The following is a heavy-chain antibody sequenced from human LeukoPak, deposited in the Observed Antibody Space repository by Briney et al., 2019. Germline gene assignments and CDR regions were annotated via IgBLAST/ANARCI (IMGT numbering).Heavy chain of an antibody. Sequence: PGGSLRLSCAASGFTFDDYAMHWVRQAPGKGLVWVSRMNTDVSSTRYADFVKGRFTISRDNAKSTVYLQMNSLRADDTAVYYCARGTGNFYDSSGYYFLDSWGQGTLITAAS. D-gene: IGHD3-22*01. CDR1: GFTFDDYA. CDR3: ARGTGNFYDSSGYYFLDS. V-gene: IGHV3-74*01. J-gene: IGHJ5*01. CDR2: MNTDVSST.